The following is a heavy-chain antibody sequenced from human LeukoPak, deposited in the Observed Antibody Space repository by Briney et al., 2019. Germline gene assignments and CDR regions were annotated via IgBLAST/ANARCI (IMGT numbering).Heavy chain of an antibody. CDR1: GXSISSYY. D-gene: IGHD1-1*01. CDR2: IYYSGST. J-gene: IGHJ5*02. CDR3: ARDRTGNNWFDP. Sequence: KPSETLSLTCTVSGXSISSYYWSWIRQPPGKGLEWIGYIYYSGSTNYNPSLKSRVTISVDASKNQFSLKLSSVTAADTAVYYCARDRTGNNWFDPWGQGTLVTVSS. V-gene: IGHV4-59*01.